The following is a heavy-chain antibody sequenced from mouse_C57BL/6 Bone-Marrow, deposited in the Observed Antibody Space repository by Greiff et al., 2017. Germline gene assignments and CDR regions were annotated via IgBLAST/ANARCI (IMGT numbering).Heavy chain of an antibody. CDR3: AREWVLGFAY. Sequence: VQLQQSGAELVRPGSSVKLSCKASGYTFTSYWMHWVKQRPIQGLEWIGNIDPSDSETHYNQKFKDKATLTVDKSSSTAYMQLSSLTSEDSAVYYCAREWVLGFAYWGQGTLVTVSA. CDR1: GYTFTSYW. J-gene: IGHJ3*01. V-gene: IGHV1-52*01. CDR2: IDPSDSET. D-gene: IGHD1-3*01.